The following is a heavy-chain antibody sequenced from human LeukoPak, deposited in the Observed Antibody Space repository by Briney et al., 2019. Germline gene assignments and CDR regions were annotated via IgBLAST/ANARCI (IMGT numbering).Heavy chain of an antibody. CDR3: AKLCSGGSCYWNY. J-gene: IGHJ4*02. V-gene: IGHV3-23*01. D-gene: IGHD2-15*01. CDR2: ISASGRTT. Sequence: QPGGSLRLSCAAAGFTFSSYSMSWVRQAPGEGREWVSHISASGRTTDYADSVKGRFTISRDNSKNTVYLQMNSLRAEDTAVYYCAKLCSGGSCYWNYWGQGTLVTVSS. CDR1: GFTFSSYS.